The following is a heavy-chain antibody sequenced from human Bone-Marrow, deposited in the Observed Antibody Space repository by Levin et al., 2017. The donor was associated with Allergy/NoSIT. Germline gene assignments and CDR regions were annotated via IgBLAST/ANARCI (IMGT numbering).Heavy chain of an antibody. J-gene: IGHJ6*03. D-gene: IGHD5-12*01. CDR3: ARENIVATIVYMDV. V-gene: IGHV1-69*01. CDR1: GGTFSSYA. Sequence: GGSLRLSCKASGGTFSSYAISWVRQAPGQGLEWMGGIIPIFGTANYAQKFQGRVTITADESTSTAYMELSSLRSEDTAMYYCARENIVATIVYMDVWGKGTTVTVSS. CDR2: IIPIFGTA.